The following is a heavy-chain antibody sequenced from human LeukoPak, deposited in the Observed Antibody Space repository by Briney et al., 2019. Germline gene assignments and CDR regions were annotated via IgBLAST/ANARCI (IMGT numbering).Heavy chain of an antibody. CDR3: ATRIVVVPAAISRQFDY. J-gene: IGHJ4*02. CDR1: GYTLTELS. V-gene: IGHV1-24*01. D-gene: IGHD2-2*01. Sequence: ASVKVSCKVSGYTLTELSMHWVRQAPGKGLEWMGGFDTEDGETIYAQKFQGRVTMTEDTSTDTAYMELSSLRSEDTAVYYCATRIVVVPAAISRQFDYWGQGTLVTVSS. CDR2: FDTEDGET.